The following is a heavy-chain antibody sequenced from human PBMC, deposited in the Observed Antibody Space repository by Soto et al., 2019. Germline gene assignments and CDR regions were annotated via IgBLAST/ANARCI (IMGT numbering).Heavy chain of an antibody. CDR2: ISGSGGST. J-gene: IGHJ4*02. CDR3: ARRGSGSYYDY. D-gene: IGHD1-26*01. CDR1: GFTFSSYA. Sequence: EVQVLESGGGLVQPGGSLRLSCAASGFTFSSYAMRWVRQAPGKGLEWVSAISGSGGSTYYADSVKGRFTISRDNSKNTLYLQMNSLRAEDTAVYYCARRGSGSYYDYWVQGTLVTVSS. V-gene: IGHV3-23*01.